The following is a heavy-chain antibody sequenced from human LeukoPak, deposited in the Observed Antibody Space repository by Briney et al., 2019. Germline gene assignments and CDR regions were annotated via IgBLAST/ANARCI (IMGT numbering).Heavy chain of an antibody. J-gene: IGHJ4*02. CDR3: ASPGSAWYRFDY. V-gene: IGHV3-43*02. CDR2: ISGDGGST. CDR1: GFTFDDHA. D-gene: IGHD6-19*01. Sequence: GGSLRLSCAASGFTFDDHAIHWVRQAPGRGLEWVSLISGDGGSTYYADLVKGRFTISRDNSKNSLYLQMNSLRTEDTALYYCASPGSAWYRFDYWGQGTLVTVSS.